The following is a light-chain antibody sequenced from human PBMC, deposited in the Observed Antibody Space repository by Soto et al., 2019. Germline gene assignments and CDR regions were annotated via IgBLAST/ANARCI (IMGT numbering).Light chain of an antibody. Sequence: DIQMTQSPSSLSASVGNRVTISCQASQDIATYLNWYQQKPGKAPNHLIYDASNVETGVPSRFSGGGSVTHFTFTISNLQPEDIATYYCQQYDNLPPTWTFGQGTKLDIK. J-gene: IGKJ1*01. CDR2: DAS. CDR1: QDIATY. V-gene: IGKV1-33*01. CDR3: QQYDNLPPTWT.